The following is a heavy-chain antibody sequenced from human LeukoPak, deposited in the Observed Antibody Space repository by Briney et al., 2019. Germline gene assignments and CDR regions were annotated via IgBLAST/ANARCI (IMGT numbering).Heavy chain of an antibody. Sequence: PSETLSLTCTVSGGSISSYYWSWIRQPPGKGLEWIGYIYYSGSTNYNPSLKSRVTISVDTSKNQFSLKLSSVTAADTAVYNCARVESNWFDPWGQGTLVTVSS. J-gene: IGHJ5*02. V-gene: IGHV4-59*01. CDR2: IYYSGST. CDR3: ARVESNWFDP. CDR1: GGSISSYY.